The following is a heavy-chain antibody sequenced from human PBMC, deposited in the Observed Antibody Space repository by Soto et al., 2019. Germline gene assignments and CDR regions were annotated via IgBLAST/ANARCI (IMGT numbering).Heavy chain of an antibody. J-gene: IGHJ4*02. Sequence: QVPLVESGGGVVQPGRSLRLSCAASGFTFSSYAMHWVRQAPGKGLEWVAFISYDGSNKYYADSVKGRFTISRDNSKNTLYVQMNSLRGEDTAVYYCAKSPAPVIAPIDYWGQGTLVTVSS. CDR3: AKSPAPVIAPIDY. V-gene: IGHV3-30-3*02. CDR1: GFTFSSYA. CDR2: ISYDGSNK. D-gene: IGHD2-2*01.